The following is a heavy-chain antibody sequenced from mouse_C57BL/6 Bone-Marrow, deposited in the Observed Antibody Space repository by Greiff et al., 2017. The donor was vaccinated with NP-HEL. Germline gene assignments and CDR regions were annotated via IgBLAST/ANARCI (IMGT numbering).Heavy chain of an antibody. D-gene: IGHD1-1*01. J-gene: IGHJ1*03. CDR2: ISYSGST. Sequence: EVQLQQSGPGMVKPSQSLSLTCTVTGYSITSGYDWHWIRHFPGNKLEWMGYISYSGSTNYNPSLKSRISITHDTSKNHFFLKLNSVTTEDTATYYCARDYYGSPSYWYFDVWGTGTTVTVSS. CDR3: ARDYYGSPSYWYFDV. V-gene: IGHV3-1*01. CDR1: GYSITSGYD.